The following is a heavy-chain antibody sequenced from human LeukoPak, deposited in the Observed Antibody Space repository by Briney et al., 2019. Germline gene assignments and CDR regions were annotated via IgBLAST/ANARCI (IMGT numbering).Heavy chain of an antibody. D-gene: IGHD3-10*01. CDR2: IRRKAYGGTT. CDR1: GGSFSGYY. CDR3: TRDGGV. J-gene: IGHJ4*02. V-gene: IGHV3-49*03. Sequence: TLSLTCAVYGGSFSGYYWSWIRQPPGKGLEWVGFIRRKAYGGTTEYAASVKGRFTISRDDSISIAHLQMNSLKTEDTGVCYCTRDGGVWGQGTLVTVSS.